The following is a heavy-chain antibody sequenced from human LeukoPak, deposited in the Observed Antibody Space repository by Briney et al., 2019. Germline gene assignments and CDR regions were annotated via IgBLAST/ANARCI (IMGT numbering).Heavy chain of an antibody. CDR3: ARSRTSGESAAILGRTPPKKNYYYYDMDV. CDR1: GGTFSTNA. D-gene: IGHD2-2*01. CDR2: INPSSGGT. V-gene: IGHV1-2*02. Sequence: ASVKVSCKASGGTFSTNAISWVRQAPGQGLEWMGWINPSSGGTKYAQKFQGRVTITRDTSIRTAYMEVGSLKSDDTAVYYCARSRTSGESAAILGRTPPKKNYYYYDMDVWGLGTTVTVSS. J-gene: IGHJ6*02.